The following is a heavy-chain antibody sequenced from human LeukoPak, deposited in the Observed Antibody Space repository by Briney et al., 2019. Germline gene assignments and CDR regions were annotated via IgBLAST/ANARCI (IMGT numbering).Heavy chain of an antibody. CDR3: ASGEFGYYFDY. D-gene: IGHD2/OR15-2a*01. V-gene: IGHV3-66*01. CDR2: IYSGGST. J-gene: IGHJ4*02. Sequence: GGSLKLSCEASGFTVSSNYMSWVRQDPGKGLEWVSVIYSGGSTYYADSVQGRFTISRDNSKNTLYLQMNSLRAVDTAVYYCASGEFGYYFDYWGQGTLVTVSS. CDR1: GFTVSSNY.